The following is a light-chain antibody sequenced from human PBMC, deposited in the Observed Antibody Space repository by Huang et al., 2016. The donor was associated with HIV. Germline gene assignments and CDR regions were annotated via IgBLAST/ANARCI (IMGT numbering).Light chain of an antibody. CDR1: QRVSSY. CDR3: QQRSNSFLT. Sequence: EIVLTQSPATLSLSPGERATLSCRASQRVSSYLAWYQQKPGQAPRLLIYDASNRATGIPARFSGSVSGTDFTLTISSLEPEDFAVYYCQQRSNSFLTFGGGTKVEIK. CDR2: DAS. J-gene: IGKJ4*01. V-gene: IGKV3-11*01.